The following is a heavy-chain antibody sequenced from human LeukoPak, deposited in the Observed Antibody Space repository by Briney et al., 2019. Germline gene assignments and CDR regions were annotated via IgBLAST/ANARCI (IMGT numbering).Heavy chain of an antibody. CDR1: GFTFSAYA. V-gene: IGHV3-23*01. CDR3: ARVPSGYTLGYGYYYYYMDV. Sequence: PGGSLRLSCTASGFTFSAYAMMWVRQAPGKGPEWVSAIRGGGGSAFYADSVKGRFTISRDNSKYTLFLQMNSLRAEDTAVYYCARVPSGYTLGYGYYYYYMDVWGKGTTVTVSS. CDR2: IRGGGGSA. J-gene: IGHJ6*03. D-gene: IGHD5-18*01.